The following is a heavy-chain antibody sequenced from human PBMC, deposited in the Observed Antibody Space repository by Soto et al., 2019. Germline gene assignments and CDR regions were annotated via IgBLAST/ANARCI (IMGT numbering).Heavy chain of an antibody. CDR3: ARIGYSSSCFDY. Sequence: GGSLRLSCAASGFIFSNYWMSWVRQAPGKGLEWVANIKQDGSVKYYVDSLTGRFTISRDNAKNSLYLQLNSLRVEDTAVYYCARIGYSSSCFDYWGQGSLVTVSS. D-gene: IGHD6-19*01. CDR1: GFIFSNYW. CDR2: IKQDGSVK. V-gene: IGHV3-7*05. J-gene: IGHJ4*02.